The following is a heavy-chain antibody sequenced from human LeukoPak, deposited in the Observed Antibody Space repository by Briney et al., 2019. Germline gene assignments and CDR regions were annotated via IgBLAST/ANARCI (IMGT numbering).Heavy chain of an antibody. CDR3: TGNYYGSGSYADFDY. CDR2: IRSKTDGGTT. Sequence: GGSLRLSCAASGFTFSSYAMSWVRQAPGKGLEWVGRIRSKTDGGTTDYAAAVKGRFIISRDDSRNTFYLQMDSLKTEDTAVYYCTGNYYGSGSYADFDYWGQGTLVTVSS. V-gene: IGHV3-15*01. J-gene: IGHJ4*02. D-gene: IGHD3-10*01. CDR1: GFTFSSYA.